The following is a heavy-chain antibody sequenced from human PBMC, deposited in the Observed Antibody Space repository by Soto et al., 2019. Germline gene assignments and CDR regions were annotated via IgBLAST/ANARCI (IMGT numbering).Heavy chain of an antibody. CDR2: INPNSGDT. J-gene: IGHJ5*02. D-gene: IGHD6-13*01. Sequence: ASVKVSCKPSGYTFTGYYMHWVRQAPGQGLEWMGWINPNSGDTKYAQKFQGRVTMTRDTSISTAYMELSRLRSDDTAVYYCARDLYGSSWFFTFDPWGQGTLVTVSS. V-gene: IGHV1-2*02. CDR3: ARDLYGSSWFFTFDP. CDR1: GYTFTGYY.